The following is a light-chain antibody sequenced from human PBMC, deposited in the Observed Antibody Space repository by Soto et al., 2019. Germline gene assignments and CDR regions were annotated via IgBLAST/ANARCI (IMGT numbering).Light chain of an antibody. J-gene: IGLJ1*01. V-gene: IGLV2-23*01. CDR3: CSFVETGTYL. CDR2: EDR. CDR1: RHDVANIKF. Sequence: SVLTLPPSFSDPAGQAITISCPGTRHDVANIKFVSWYRQSTGTGPKLLIYEDRRRPPGVSNRFSASKSGNTASLTISGLQRGDEADYYCCSFVETGTYLFGSGTKVTVL.